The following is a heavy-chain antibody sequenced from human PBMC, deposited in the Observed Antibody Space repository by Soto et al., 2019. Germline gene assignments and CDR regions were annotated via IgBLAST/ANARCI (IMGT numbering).Heavy chain of an antibody. CDR1: GLTVRGKKY. D-gene: IGHD1-1*01. CDR2: LYDVDGT. J-gene: IGHJ3*02. Sequence: DVQLVASGGGLIQPGGSLRLSCAALGLTVRGKKYITWVRQAPGKGLEWVSALYDVDGTYYADSAKGRFTISRDNSNNIIYLQMNSLGPDDTAVYYCASWLEREQASDIWGLGTMVTVSS. CDR3: ASWLEREQASDI. V-gene: IGHV3-53*01.